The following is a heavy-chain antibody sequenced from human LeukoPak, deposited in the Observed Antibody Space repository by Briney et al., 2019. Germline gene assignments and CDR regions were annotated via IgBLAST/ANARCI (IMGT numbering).Heavy chain of an antibody. CDR2: INPNSGGT. Sequence: ASAKVSCKASGYTFTGYYMHWVRQAPGQGLEWMGWINPNSGGTNYAQKFQGRVTMTRDTSISTAYMELSRLRSDDTAVYYCARDSGSMVRGVNDYWGQGTLVTVSS. CDR1: GYTFTGYY. V-gene: IGHV1-2*02. J-gene: IGHJ4*02. D-gene: IGHD3-10*01. CDR3: ARDSGSMVRGVNDY.